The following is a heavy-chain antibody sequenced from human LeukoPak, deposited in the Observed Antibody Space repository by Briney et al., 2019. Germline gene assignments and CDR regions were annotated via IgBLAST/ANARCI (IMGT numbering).Heavy chain of an antibody. J-gene: IGHJ4*02. V-gene: IGHV3-23*01. CDR2: ICGSGGST. D-gene: IGHD2-21*01. CDR3: AKAILFRYFGY. CDR1: GFTFSSYA. Sequence: GGSLSLSCAPSGFTFSSYAMSGVRGAPGRGLEWVSAICGSGGSTYYADSVKGRFTISRDNSKNTLYLQMNSLRAEDTAVYYCAKAILFRYFGYWGQGALVTVSS.